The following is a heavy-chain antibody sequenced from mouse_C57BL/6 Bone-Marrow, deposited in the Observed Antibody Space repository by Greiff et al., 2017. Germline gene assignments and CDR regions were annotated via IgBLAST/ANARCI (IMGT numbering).Heavy chain of an antibody. CDR2: IYPGDGDT. CDR1: GYAFSRSW. J-gene: IGHJ3*01. CDR3: ARSDDYGSTAWFAY. Sequence: QMQLKESGPELVKPGASVQISCKASGYAFSRSWMNWVKQRPGKGLEWIGRIYPGDGDTNYNGKFKGKATLTADKSSSTAYMQLSSLTAEDSAVYFCARSDDYGSTAWFAYWGQGTLVTVSA. D-gene: IGHD1-1*01. V-gene: IGHV1-82*01.